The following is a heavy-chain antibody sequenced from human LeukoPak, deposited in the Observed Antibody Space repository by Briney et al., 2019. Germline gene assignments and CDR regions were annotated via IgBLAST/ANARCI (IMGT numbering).Heavy chain of an antibody. CDR1: GFTFSSYW. D-gene: IGHD6-19*01. V-gene: IGHV3-74*01. J-gene: IGHJ5*02. CDR3: AKDLSGWYGWFDP. CDR2: INSDGSST. Sequence: GGSLRLSCAASGFTFSSYWMHWVRQVPGKGLVWVSRINSDGSSTSYADSVKGRFTISRDNSKNTLYLQMNSLRAEDTAVYYCAKDLSGWYGWFDPWGQGTLVTVSS.